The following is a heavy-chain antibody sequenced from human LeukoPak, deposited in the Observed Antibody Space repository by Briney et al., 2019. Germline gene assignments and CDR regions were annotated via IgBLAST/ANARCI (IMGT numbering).Heavy chain of an antibody. V-gene: IGHV1-8*01. CDR2: MNPNSGNT. D-gene: IGHD1-26*01. J-gene: IGHJ5*02. CDR3: ARVRIVGATNWFDP. Sequence: GASVKVSCKASGYTFTSYDINWVRQATGQGVEWMGWMNPNSGNTGYAQKFQGRVTMTRNTSISTAYMELSSLRSEDTAVYYCARVRIVGATNWFDPWGQGTLVTVSS. CDR1: GYTFTSYD.